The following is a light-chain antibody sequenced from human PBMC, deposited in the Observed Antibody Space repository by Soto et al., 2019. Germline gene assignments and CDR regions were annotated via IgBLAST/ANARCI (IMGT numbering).Light chain of an antibody. CDR3: SSYTTSSTYV. J-gene: IGLJ1*01. CDR2: DVS. Sequence: QSFLTQPASVSGSPGQSITISCTGTSSDVGYYNHVSWYQQHPGKAPKLKIYDVSNRPSGVSNRFSGSKSGNTASLTISGLQAEDEADYYCSSYTTSSTYVFGTGTKVTVL. CDR1: SSDVGYYNH. V-gene: IGLV2-14*03.